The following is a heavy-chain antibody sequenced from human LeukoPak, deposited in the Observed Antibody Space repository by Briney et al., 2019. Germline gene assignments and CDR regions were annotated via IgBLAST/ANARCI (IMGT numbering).Heavy chain of an antibody. CDR1: GYTFSSYG. J-gene: IGHJ6*02. Sequence: ASVKVSCKASGYTFSSYGIRWVRQAPGQGLEWIGWISAYNGNTNYVQKLQGRVTMTTDTSTSTAYMELRSLRSDDTAVYYCARYDYYGSGSRIRYYYYYGMDVWGQGTTVTVSS. D-gene: IGHD3-10*01. CDR3: ARYDYYGSGSRIRYYYYYGMDV. V-gene: IGHV1-18*01. CDR2: ISAYNGNT.